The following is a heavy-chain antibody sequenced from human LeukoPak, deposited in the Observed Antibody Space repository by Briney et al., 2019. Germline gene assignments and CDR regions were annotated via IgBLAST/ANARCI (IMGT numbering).Heavy chain of an antibody. CDR2: IYHSGST. Sequence: SQTLSLTCPVSGGSISSGGYSWSWIRQPPGKGLEWIGYIYHSGSTYYNPSLKSRVTISVDRSKNQFPLKLSSVTAADTAVYYCAREDSSGYAFDYWGQGTLVTVSS. D-gene: IGHD3-22*01. J-gene: IGHJ4*02. CDR3: AREDSSGYAFDY. V-gene: IGHV4-30-2*01. CDR1: GGSISSGGYS.